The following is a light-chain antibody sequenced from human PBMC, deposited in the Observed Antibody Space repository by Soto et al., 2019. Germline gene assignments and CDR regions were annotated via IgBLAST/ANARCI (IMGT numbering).Light chain of an antibody. V-gene: IGKV3-20*01. Sequence: EIMLTQFPDTLSLSPGERATLSCRASQSVSSSSLAWYQQKRGQAPRLLIHGASSRATGIPDRFSGSGSGTDFTLTISRLEPQDFAVYYCQQYGSSPRTFGQGTKVEV. J-gene: IGKJ1*01. CDR1: QSVSSSS. CDR2: GAS. CDR3: QQYGSSPRT.